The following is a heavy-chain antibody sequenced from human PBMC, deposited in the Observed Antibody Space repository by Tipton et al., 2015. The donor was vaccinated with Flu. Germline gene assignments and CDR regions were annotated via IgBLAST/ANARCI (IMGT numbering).Heavy chain of an antibody. D-gene: IGHD5-18*01. CDR3: ARARWRDVDTGGFDY. CDR2: IGTAGDT. CDR1: GFTFSSYD. V-gene: IGHV3-13*01. J-gene: IGHJ4*02. Sequence: SLRLSCAASGFTFSSYDMHWVRQATGKGLEWVSAIGTAGDTYYPGSVKGRFTISRENAKNSLYLQMNSLRAGDTAVYYCARARWRDVDTGGFDYWGQGTLVTVSS.